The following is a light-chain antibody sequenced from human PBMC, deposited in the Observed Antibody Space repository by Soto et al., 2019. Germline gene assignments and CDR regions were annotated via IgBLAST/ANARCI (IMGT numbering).Light chain of an antibody. CDR2: EVR. CDR1: SSDVGGYDF. J-gene: IGLJ1*01. Sequence: QSVLTQPPSASGSPGQSVTISCTGTSSDVGGYDFVSWYQQHPGKAPKLIISEVRDRPSGVSTRFSGSKSGNTASLTISGLQPEDEADYYCSSYTTSGTPYVFGTGTKVTVL. V-gene: IGLV2-14*01. CDR3: SSYTTSGTPYV.